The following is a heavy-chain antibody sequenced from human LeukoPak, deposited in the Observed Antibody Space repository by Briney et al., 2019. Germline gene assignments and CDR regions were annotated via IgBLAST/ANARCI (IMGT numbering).Heavy chain of an antibody. CDR2: IYTSGST. J-gene: IGHJ3*02. D-gene: IGHD3-3*01. V-gene: IGHV4-4*07. CDR3: ARERYYDSWSAHPKGAFDI. CDR1: GGSISSYY. Sequence: SSETLSLTCTVSGGSISSYYWSWIRQPAGKGLEWIGRIYTSGSTNYNPSLKSRVTMSVDTSKNQFSLKLSSVTAADTAVYYCARERYYDSWSAHPKGAFDIWGQGTMVTVSS.